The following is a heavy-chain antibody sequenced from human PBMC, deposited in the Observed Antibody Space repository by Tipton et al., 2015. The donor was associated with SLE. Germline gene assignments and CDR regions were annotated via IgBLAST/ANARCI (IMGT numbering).Heavy chain of an antibody. J-gene: IGHJ2*01. CDR1: GGSISLHY. CDR2: IYYSGST. D-gene: IGHD6-13*01. CDR3: ARDPVGIAAAARNWYFDL. V-gene: IGHV4-59*11. Sequence: TLSLTCSVSGGSISLHYWSWIRQPPGKGLEWIGYIYYSGSTNYKSSLKSRVTISVDRSKNQFSLRLTSVTAADTAVYYCARDPVGIAAAARNWYFDLWGRGTLVTVSS.